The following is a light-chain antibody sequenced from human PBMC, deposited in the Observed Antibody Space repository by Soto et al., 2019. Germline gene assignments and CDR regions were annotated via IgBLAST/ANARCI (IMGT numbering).Light chain of an antibody. Sequence: EIVLTQSPGTLSLSPGERATLSCRASQSVSSSYLAWYQQKPGQAPRLLIFETSSRATGIPDRFSGSGSGADFTRTISRLEPEDFAVSYCQQYGSSLYSFGQGTKLEI. V-gene: IGKV3-20*01. CDR1: QSVSSSY. CDR2: ETS. CDR3: QQYGSSLYS. J-gene: IGKJ2*03.